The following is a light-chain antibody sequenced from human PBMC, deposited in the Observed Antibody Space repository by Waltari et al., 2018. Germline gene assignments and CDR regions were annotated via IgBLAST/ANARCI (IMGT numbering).Light chain of an antibody. Sequence: DIQMTQSPSSLSASVGERVTITCQASQDISNYLNWYQQKPGKAPKLLIYDASNLETGVPSRLSGSGSGTDFTFTISSLQPEDIATYYCQQYDNLPLTFGGGTKVEIK. CDR1: QDISNY. V-gene: IGKV1-33*01. CDR2: DAS. CDR3: QQYDNLPLT. J-gene: IGKJ4*01.